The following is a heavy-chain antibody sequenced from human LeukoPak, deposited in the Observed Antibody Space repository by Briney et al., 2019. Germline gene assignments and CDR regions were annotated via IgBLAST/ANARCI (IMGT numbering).Heavy chain of an antibody. J-gene: IGHJ4*02. V-gene: IGHV4-59*01. CDR1: GGSISSYY. D-gene: IGHD4-11*01. CDR2: IYYSGST. CDR3: VRVKDYSKRGYYFDY. Sequence: SETLSLTCTVSGGSISSYYWSWIRQPPGKGLEWIGYIYYSGSTNYNPSLKSRVTISVDTSKNQFSLKLSSVTAADTAVYYCVRVKDYSKRGYYFDYWGQGTLVTVSS.